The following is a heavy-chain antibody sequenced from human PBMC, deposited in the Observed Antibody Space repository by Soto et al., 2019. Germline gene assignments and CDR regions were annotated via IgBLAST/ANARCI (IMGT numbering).Heavy chain of an antibody. D-gene: IGHD6-13*01. J-gene: IGHJ6*02. V-gene: IGHV3-53*01. CDR2: IYSGGST. CDR1: GFSVSSNY. Sequence: GGSLRLSCAASGFSVSSNYMSWVRQALGKGLEWVSVIYSGGSTYYADSVNGRFTISRDNSNNTLYLQINFLRAEDTAVYYCARTISSIGIYYYYYGMDVWGQGTTVTVSS. CDR3: ARTISSIGIYYYYYGMDV.